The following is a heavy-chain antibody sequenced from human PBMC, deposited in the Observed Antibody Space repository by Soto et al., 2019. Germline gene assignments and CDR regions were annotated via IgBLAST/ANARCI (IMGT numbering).Heavy chain of an antibody. CDR1: GFTFSSYA. V-gene: IGHV3-30-3*01. D-gene: IGHD3-22*01. Sequence: PGGSLRLSCAASGFTFSSYAMHWVRQAPGKGLEWVAVISYDGSNKYYADSVKGRFTISRDNPKNTLYLQMNSLRAEDTAVYYCGSGYVITSNYYGMDVWGQGTTVTVSS. CDR2: ISYDGSNK. J-gene: IGHJ6*02. CDR3: GSGYVITSNYYGMDV.